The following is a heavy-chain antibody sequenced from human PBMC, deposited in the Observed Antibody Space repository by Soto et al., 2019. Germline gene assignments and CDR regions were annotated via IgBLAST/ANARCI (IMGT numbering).Heavy chain of an antibody. CDR2: ISYSGNT. CDR3: VSRNREENCSSNSCYVTS. V-gene: IGHV4-39*01. Sequence: QSQLQESGPGLVKPSETLSLTCTVSGGSISGSSYYWGWIHQPPGKGLEWIATISYSGNTYYNPSRKSRVFISVDTSKNQFSLKLSSVTAADTAVYYCVSRNREENCSSNSCYVTSWGQGTLVTVSS. D-gene: IGHD2-2*01. J-gene: IGHJ5*02. CDR1: GGSISGSSYY.